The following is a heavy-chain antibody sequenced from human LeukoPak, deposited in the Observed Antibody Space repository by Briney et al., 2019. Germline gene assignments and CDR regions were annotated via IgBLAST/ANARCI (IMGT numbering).Heavy chain of an antibody. Sequence: SETLSLTCTVSGGSISSSSYYWGWIRQPPGKGLEWIGSIYYSGSTYYDPSLKSRVTISVDTSKNQFSLKLSSVTAADTAVYYCARLYLVVDPWGQGTLVTVSS. D-gene: IGHD2-2*01. CDR3: ARLYLVVDP. CDR1: GGSISSSSYY. J-gene: IGHJ5*02. V-gene: IGHV4-39*01. CDR2: IYYSGST.